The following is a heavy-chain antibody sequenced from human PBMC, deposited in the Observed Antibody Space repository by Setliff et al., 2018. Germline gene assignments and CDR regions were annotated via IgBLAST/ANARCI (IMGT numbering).Heavy chain of an antibody. Sequence: LRLSCAASGFTFSSYGMHWVRQAPGKGLEWVSGISWNSGNIDYADSVKGRFTISRDNAKNSLYLQMNSLRGEDTAFYYCARDLRPIVVVTAFEYWGQGTLVTVSS. CDR3: ARDLRPIVVVTAFEY. CDR1: GFTFSSYG. J-gene: IGHJ4*02. CDR2: ISWNSGNI. V-gene: IGHV3-9*01. D-gene: IGHD2-21*02.